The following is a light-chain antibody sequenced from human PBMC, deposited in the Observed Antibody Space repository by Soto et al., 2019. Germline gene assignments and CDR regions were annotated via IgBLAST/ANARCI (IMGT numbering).Light chain of an antibody. J-gene: IGKJ1*01. CDR3: QQYGGSPWT. CDR2: SAS. V-gene: IGKV3-20*01. Sequence: EIVLTQSPGTLSLSPGEGATLSCRASHRVSSNYLAWYQQKPGQAPRLLIYSASNRATGIPVRFSGSGSGTDFTLTISRLEPEDFAVYYCQQYGGSPWTFGPGTKVEIK. CDR1: HRVSSNY.